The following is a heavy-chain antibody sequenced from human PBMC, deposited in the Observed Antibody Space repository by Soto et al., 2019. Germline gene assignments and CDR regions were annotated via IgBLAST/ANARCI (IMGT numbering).Heavy chain of an antibody. CDR1: EFTVSSNY. V-gene: IGHV3-53*01. CDR3: ANSAAGRWGS. CDR2: IYSGGST. Sequence: GGSLRLSCAASEFTVSSNYMTWVRQAPGKGLEWVSVIYSGGSTNYADSVKGRFSISRDNSKNMLYLQMNSLRAEDTAVYYCANSAAGRWGSWGQGTLVTVSS. D-gene: IGHD3-16*01. J-gene: IGHJ5*02.